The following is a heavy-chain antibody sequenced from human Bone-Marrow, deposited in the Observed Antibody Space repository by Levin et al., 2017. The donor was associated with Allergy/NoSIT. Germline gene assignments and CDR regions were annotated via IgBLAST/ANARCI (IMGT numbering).Heavy chain of an antibody. CDR1: GFTFSSYW. CDR3: VRDLRGYSGYDSVY. D-gene: IGHD5-12*01. CDR2: INTDGSIT. J-gene: IGHJ4*02. Sequence: GESLKISCAASGFTFSSYWMHWVRQAPGRGLVWVSRINTDGSITTYADSVRGRLTISRDNAKNTLYLQMNSLRAEDTAVYYCVRDLRGYSGYDSVYWGQGTLVTVSS. V-gene: IGHV3-74*01.